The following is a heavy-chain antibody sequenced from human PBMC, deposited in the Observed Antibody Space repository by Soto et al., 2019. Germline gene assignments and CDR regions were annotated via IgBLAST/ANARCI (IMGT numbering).Heavy chain of an antibody. V-gene: IGHV1-46*01. Sequence: QVQLVQSGAEVKKPGASVKVSCKASGYTFTSYYMHWVRQAPGPGLEWMGIINPSGGSTIYAQKFQGRVTMTRDTSTSTGYMELSSLRSEDTAVDYCARVGTPESVGFDPWGQGTLVTVSS. J-gene: IGHJ5*02. CDR2: INPSGGST. D-gene: IGHD1-26*01. CDR3: ARVGTPESVGFDP. CDR1: GYTFTSYY.